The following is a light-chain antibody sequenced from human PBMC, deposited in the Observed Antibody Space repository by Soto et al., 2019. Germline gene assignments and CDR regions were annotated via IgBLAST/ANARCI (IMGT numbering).Light chain of an antibody. J-gene: IGKJ4*01. Sequence: QMTQSPSTLSASVGDRVTITCRASQSISSWLAWYQQKPGKAPKLLIYKASSLESGVPSRFSGSGYGTEFTLTISSLQPDDFATYYCQQSFSAPLTFGGGTKADIK. CDR3: QQSFSAPLT. CDR1: QSISSW. CDR2: KAS. V-gene: IGKV1-5*03.